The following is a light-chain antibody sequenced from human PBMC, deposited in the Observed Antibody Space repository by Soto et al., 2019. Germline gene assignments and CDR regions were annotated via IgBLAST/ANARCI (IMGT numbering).Light chain of an antibody. CDR1: SSDVGGYDY. J-gene: IGLJ2*01. V-gene: IGLV2-8*01. CDR2: EVN. CDR3: SSYAGSVL. Sequence: QSALTQPPSASGSPGQSVTISCTGTSSDVGGYDYVSWYQQHPGKAPKLMIYEVNKRPSGVPDRFSGSKSGNTASLTVSGLQVEDEADYYCSSYAGSVLFGGGTKLTVL.